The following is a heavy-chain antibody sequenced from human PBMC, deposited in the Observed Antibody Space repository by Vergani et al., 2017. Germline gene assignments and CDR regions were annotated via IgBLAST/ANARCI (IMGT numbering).Heavy chain of an antibody. CDR3: ARDLDASLYDFWSGYYSHWYFDL. V-gene: IGHV3-7*03. CDR1: GFTFSSYW. D-gene: IGHD3-3*01. CDR2: IKQDGSEK. J-gene: IGHJ2*01. Sequence: EVQLVESGGGLVQPGGSLRLSCAASGFTFSSYWMSWARQAPGKGLAWVANIKQDGSEKYYVDSVKGRFTISRDNAKNSLYLQMNSLRAEDTAVYYCARDLDASLYDFWSGYYSHWYFDLWGRGTLVTVSS.